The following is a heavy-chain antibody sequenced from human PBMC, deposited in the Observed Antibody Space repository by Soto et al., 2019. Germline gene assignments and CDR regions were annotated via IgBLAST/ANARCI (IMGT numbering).Heavy chain of an antibody. J-gene: IGHJ6*02. CDR1: GFTFGNYG. V-gene: IGHV3-30*03. CDR3: ARDSDSGYDQFLGMDA. D-gene: IGHD5-12*01. CDR2: ISYDENDK. Sequence: QVQLAESGGGVVQPGRSLRLSCAASGFTFGNYGMHWVRQAPGKGLEWVSVISYDENDKYYPDSVKGRFTISRDNSKNMLYLQMNSLRPEDTAVYSCARDSDSGYDQFLGMDAWGQGTTVTVSS.